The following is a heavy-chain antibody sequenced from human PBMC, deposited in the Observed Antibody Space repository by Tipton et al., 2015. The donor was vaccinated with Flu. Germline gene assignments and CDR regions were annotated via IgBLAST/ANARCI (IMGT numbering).Heavy chain of an antibody. D-gene: IGHD3-10*01. CDR3: AREDYRRGGY. CDR2: ISGYDGST. Sequence: QLVQSGPEVKKPGASVTVSCKTSGYTFSIYGLSWVRQAPGQGLEWVGWISGYDGSTHYAQKLQGRVTVTADTSTSTVYMELRSLRSDDTAIYYCAREDYRRGGYWGQGTLVTVSS. V-gene: IGHV1-18*01. J-gene: IGHJ4*02. CDR1: GYTFSIYG.